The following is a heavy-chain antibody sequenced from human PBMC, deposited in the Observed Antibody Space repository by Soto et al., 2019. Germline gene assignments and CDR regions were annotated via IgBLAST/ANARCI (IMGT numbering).Heavy chain of an antibody. D-gene: IGHD3-10*01. CDR1: GFTFSSYA. CDR2: ISYDGSNK. V-gene: IGHV3-30-3*01. Sequence: QVQLVESGGGVVQPGRSLRLSCAASGFTFSSYAMLWVRQAPGKGLERVAVISYDGSNKYYADYVKGRFTISRDNSKNTLYLQMNSVRAEDTAVYYCARDPMGRYYGSGSYYFDYWGQGTLVTVSS. CDR3: ARDPMGRYYGSGSYYFDY. J-gene: IGHJ4*02.